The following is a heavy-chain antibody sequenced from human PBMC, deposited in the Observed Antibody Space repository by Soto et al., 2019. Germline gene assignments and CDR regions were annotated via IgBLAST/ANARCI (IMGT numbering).Heavy chain of an antibody. CDR2: ISWNSGSI. CDR3: AKALSYSSSEFDY. J-gene: IGHJ4*02. CDR1: GFTFDDYA. D-gene: IGHD6-6*01. V-gene: IGHV3-9*01. Sequence: GGSLRLSCAASGFTFDDYAMHWVRQAPGKGLEWVSGISWNSGSIGYADSVKGRFTISRDNAKNSLYLQMNSLRAEDTALYYCAKALSYSSSEFDYWGQGTLVTVSS.